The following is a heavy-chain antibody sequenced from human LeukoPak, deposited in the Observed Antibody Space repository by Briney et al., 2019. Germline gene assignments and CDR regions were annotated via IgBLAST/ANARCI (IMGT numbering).Heavy chain of an antibody. CDR2: ISGGGDIT. D-gene: IGHD2-21*02. CDR3: VREDTPATANY. J-gene: IGHJ4*02. Sequence: RGSLRLSCAASGFNFANHAMSWVRQTAGKGLEWVSAISGGGDITYYADSAKGRFTISRDNSKDTLFLQMHSLRPGDTAVYYCVREDTPATANYWGQGTLVTISS. V-gene: IGHV3-23*01. CDR1: GFNFANHA.